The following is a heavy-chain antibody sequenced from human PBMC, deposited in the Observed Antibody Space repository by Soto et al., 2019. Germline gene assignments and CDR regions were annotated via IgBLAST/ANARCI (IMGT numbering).Heavy chain of an antibody. J-gene: IGHJ4*02. CDR3: ARAEDWFVVVDY. CDR2: IYPGDSDT. D-gene: IGHD2-2*01. CDR1: GYSLTSYW. Sequence: PGESLKISFQGSGYSLTSYWLGWVRQMPWKVLDLMVIIYPGDSDTRYSPSFQGQVTISADKSISTAYLQWSSLKASDTAMYYCARAEDWFVVVDYWGQGTRVTVSS. V-gene: IGHV5-51*01.